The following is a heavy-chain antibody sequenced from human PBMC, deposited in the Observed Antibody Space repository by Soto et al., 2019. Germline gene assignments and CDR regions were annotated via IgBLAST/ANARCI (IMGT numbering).Heavy chain of an antibody. V-gene: IGHV3-30-3*01. CDR1: GFTFSSYA. CDR2: ISYDGSNK. D-gene: IGHD5-18*01. CDR3: ARVRTAMATLDY. Sequence: QVQLVESGGGVVQPGRSLRLSCAASGFTFSSYAMHWVRQAPGKGLEWVAVISYDGSNKYYADSVKGRFTISRDNSKNTLDVQMNSLRAEDTAVYYCARVRTAMATLDYWGQGTLVTVSS. J-gene: IGHJ4*02.